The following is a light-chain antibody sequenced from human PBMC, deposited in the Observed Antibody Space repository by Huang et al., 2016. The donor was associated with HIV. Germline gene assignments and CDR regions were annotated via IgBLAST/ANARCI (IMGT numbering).Light chain of an antibody. Sequence: EIAMTQSPATLYVSPGERVTLSCRASQSVSSNLAWYQQKPGQSPRLLIYGASTRATGIPVRFRGRGSGTEFTLTISSLQSEDFAVYSCQQYNNWPPGDTFGQGTKVEIK. J-gene: IGKJ2*01. CDR1: QSVSSN. CDR3: QQYNNWPPGDT. V-gene: IGKV3-15*01. CDR2: GAS.